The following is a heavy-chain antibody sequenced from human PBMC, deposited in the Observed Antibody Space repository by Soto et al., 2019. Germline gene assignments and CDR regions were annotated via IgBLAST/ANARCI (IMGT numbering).Heavy chain of an antibody. Sequence: QVQLQQSGPGLVKPSQTLSLTCAISGDSVFTDGVAWNWIRQSPSRGLEWLGRTWYTSGSNSDYAVSVKSRINVTPDTSKNQFSLQLNAVTPEDTAVYHCARGRNSAFDFGGQGTLVPVSS. D-gene: IGHD6-13*01. V-gene: IGHV6-1*01. CDR1: GDSVFTDGVA. CDR3: ARGRNSAFDF. J-gene: IGHJ4*02. CDR2: TWYTSGSNS.